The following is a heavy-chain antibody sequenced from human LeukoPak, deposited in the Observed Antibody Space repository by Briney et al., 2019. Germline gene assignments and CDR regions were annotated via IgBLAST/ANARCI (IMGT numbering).Heavy chain of an antibody. CDR2: ISYDGSNK. J-gene: IGHJ4*02. CDR3: AKGYCSGVSCYPFDY. Sequence: GRSLRLSCAASGFTFSSYAMHWVRQAPGKGLEWVAVISYDGSNKYYADSVKGRFTISRDNSKNTLYLQMNSLRPEDTAVYYCAKGYCSGVSCYPFDYWGQGTQVTVSS. V-gene: IGHV3-30*04. CDR1: GFTFSSYA. D-gene: IGHD2-15*01.